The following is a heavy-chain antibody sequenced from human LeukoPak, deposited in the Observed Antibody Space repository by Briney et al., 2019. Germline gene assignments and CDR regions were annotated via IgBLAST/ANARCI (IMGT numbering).Heavy chain of an antibody. D-gene: IGHD2-15*01. CDR2: IYHSGST. V-gene: IGHV4-38-2*01. CDR3: ASSPLYCSGGSCYGRFDP. Sequence: PSETLSLTCAVSGYSISSSYYWGWIRQPPGKGLEWIGSIYHSGSTYYNPSLKSRVTISVDTSKNQFSLKLSSVTAADTAVYYCASSPLYCSGGSCYGRFDPWGQGTLVTVPS. J-gene: IGHJ5*02. CDR1: GYSISSSYY.